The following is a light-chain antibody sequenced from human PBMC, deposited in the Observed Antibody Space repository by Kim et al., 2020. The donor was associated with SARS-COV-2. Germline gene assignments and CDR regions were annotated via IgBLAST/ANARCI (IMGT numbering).Light chain of an antibody. J-gene: IGKJ5*01. Sequence: DIQMTQSPSSLSASIGDRVTITCQASQDINNYLNWFQQKSGKAPKLLIYDASNLESGVPSRFSGSGSGTDFTFIISNLQPEDIATYYCQQYDNLPTFGQGTRLEIK. CDR3: QQYDNLPT. V-gene: IGKV1-33*01. CDR1: QDINNY. CDR2: DAS.